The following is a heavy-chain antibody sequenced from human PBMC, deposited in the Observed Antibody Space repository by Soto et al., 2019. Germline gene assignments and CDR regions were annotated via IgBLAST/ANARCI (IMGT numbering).Heavy chain of an antibody. CDR1: GFTFNSCW. J-gene: IGHJ4*02. CDR2: ISSNGGST. D-gene: IGHD6-19*01. CDR3: ARDTTPWLVGNIDY. Sequence: GGSLRLSCVASGFTFNSCWMHWVRQAPGKGLEYVSAISSNGGSTYYANSVKGRFTISRDNSKNTLYLQMGSLRAEDMAVYYCARDTTPWLVGNIDYWGQGTLVPVSS. V-gene: IGHV3-64*01.